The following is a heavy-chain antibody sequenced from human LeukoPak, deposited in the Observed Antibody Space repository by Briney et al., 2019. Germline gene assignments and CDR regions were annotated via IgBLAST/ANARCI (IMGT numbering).Heavy chain of an antibody. CDR3: AREDDSSGYRPFDI. Sequence: GASVKVSCKASGYTFTDCYIHWVRQAPGQGLEWMGRINPNSGGTNYVQKFQGRVTMTRDTSISTAYMELSGLRSDDTAMYYCAREDDSSGYRPFDIWGQGTMVTVSS. CDR1: GYTFTDCY. D-gene: IGHD3-22*01. V-gene: IGHV1-2*06. J-gene: IGHJ3*02. CDR2: INPNSGGT.